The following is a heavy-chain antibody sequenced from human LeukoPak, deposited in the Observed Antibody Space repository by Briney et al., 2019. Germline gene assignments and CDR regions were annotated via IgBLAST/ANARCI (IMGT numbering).Heavy chain of an antibody. D-gene: IGHD3-22*01. CDR2: IIPIFGTP. CDR3: ARGDYYDSSGLFDY. J-gene: IGHJ4*02. V-gene: IGHV1-69*06. Sequence: ASVKVSCKASGGTFSRYAISWVRQAPGQGLEWMGRIIPIFGTPNYAQKFQGRVTISADKSTNTAYMEVTSLRSEDTAVYYCARGDYYDSSGLFDYWGQGTLVTVS. CDR1: GGTFSRYA.